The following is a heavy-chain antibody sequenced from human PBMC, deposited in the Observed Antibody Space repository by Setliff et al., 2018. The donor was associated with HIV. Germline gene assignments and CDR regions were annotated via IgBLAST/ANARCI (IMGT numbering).Heavy chain of an antibody. J-gene: IGHJ4*02. CDR3: ARRDGYSYGFYFDY. Sequence: SETLSLTCTVSGGPISSSTYYWGWIRQPPGKELEWIGTIYYSGSTYYNPSLKSRLTISVDTSKNQFSLKLSSVTAADTAVYYCARRDGYSYGFYFDYWGQGTLVTVSS. CDR2: IYYSGST. CDR1: GGPISSSTYY. D-gene: IGHD5-18*01. V-gene: IGHV4-39*01.